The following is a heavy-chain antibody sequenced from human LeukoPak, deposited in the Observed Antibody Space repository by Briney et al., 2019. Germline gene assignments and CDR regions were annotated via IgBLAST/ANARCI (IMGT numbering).Heavy chain of an antibody. CDR1: GGSISSSSYY. J-gene: IGHJ4*02. CDR3: ARETTYFDWLLYYFDY. CDR2: IYYSGST. Sequence: SETLSLTCTVSGGSISSSSYYWGWIRQPPGKGLEWIGSIYYSGSTYYNPSLKSRVTISIDTSKNQFSLKLSSVTAADTAVYYCARETTYFDWLLYYFDYWGQGTLVTVSS. V-gene: IGHV4-39*07. D-gene: IGHD3-9*01.